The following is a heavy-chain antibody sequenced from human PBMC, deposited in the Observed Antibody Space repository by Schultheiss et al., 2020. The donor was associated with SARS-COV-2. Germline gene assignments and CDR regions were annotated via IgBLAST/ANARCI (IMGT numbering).Heavy chain of an antibody. CDR1: GFTFNYYY. Sequence: GGSLRLSCAASGFTFNYYYMAWIRQAPGKGLEWVAVIWYDGSNKYYADSVKGRFTISRDNSKNTLYLQMNSLRAEDTAVYYCARALYCTNGVCPGDYFDYWGQGTLVTVSS. V-gene: IGHV3-33*08. CDR3: ARALYCTNGVCPGDYFDY. J-gene: IGHJ4*02. D-gene: IGHD2-8*01. CDR2: IWYDGSNK.